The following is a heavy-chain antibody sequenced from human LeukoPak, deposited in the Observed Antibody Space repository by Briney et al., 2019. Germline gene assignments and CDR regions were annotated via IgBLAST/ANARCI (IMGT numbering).Heavy chain of an antibody. D-gene: IGHD3-10*01. V-gene: IGHV4-34*01. CDR1: GGSFSGSY. Sequence: SETLSLTCAVYGGSFSGSYWSWIRQPPGKGLEWIGEINHSGSTNYNPSLKSRVTISVDTSKNQFSLKLSSVTAADTAVYYCARASYYYGSGSYLLDYWGQGTLVTVSS. CDR3: ARASYYYGSGSYLLDY. CDR2: INHSGST. J-gene: IGHJ4*02.